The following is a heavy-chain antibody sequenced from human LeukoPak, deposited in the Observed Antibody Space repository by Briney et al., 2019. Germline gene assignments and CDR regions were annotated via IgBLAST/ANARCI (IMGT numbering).Heavy chain of an antibody. D-gene: IGHD2-15*01. V-gene: IGHV4-34*01. CDR1: GGSFSGYY. J-gene: IGHJ4*02. CDR3: ARGEPGYCSGGSCYPFDY. CDR2: INHSGST. Sequence: PSETLSLTCAVYGGSFSGYYWSWIRQAPGKGPEWIGEINHSGSTNYNPSLKSRVTISVDTSKNQFSLKLSSVTAADTAVYYCARGEPGYCSGGSCYPFDYWGQGTLVTVSS.